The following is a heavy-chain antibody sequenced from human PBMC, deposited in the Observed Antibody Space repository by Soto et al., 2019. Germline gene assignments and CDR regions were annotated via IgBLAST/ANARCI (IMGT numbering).Heavy chain of an antibody. D-gene: IGHD2-2*01. V-gene: IGHV4-31*03. J-gene: IGHJ5*02. Sequence: QVQLQESGPGLVKPSQTLSLTCTVSGGSISSGGYYWSWIRQHPGKGLEWIGYIYYSGSTYYNPPLKSRVTISVDTSKNQFSLKLSSVTAADTAVYYCARGQLLSSNWFDPWGQGTLVTVSS. CDR1: GGSISSGGYY. CDR3: ARGQLLSSNWFDP. CDR2: IYYSGST.